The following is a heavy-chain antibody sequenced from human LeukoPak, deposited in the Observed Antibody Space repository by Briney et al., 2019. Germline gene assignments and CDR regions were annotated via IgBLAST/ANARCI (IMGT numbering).Heavy chain of an antibody. V-gene: IGHV3-66*02. CDR3: ARDPTGVTGGGYFDY. Sequence: GGSLRLSCAASGFTVSSNYMSWVRQAPGKGLEWVSVIYSGGSTYYADSVKGRFTISRDNSKNTLYLQMNSLRAEDTAVYCCARDPTGVTGGGYFDYWGQGTLVTVSS. J-gene: IGHJ4*02. CDR2: IYSGGST. CDR1: GFTVSSNY. D-gene: IGHD4-23*01.